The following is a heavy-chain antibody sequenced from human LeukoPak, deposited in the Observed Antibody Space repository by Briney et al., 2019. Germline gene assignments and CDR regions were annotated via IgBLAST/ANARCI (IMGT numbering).Heavy chain of an antibody. J-gene: IGHJ4*02. V-gene: IGHV4-59*01. Sequence: PSETLSLTCTVSGGSITSYYWNWIRQPPGKGLEWIGHIHYSGSANYDPSLKGRVTISADTSKNQFSLRLSSVTAADTAVYYCARATTFLPYFDYWGQGTLVTVSS. CDR3: ARATTFLPYFDY. D-gene: IGHD1-14*01. CDR1: GGSITSYY. CDR2: IHYSGSA.